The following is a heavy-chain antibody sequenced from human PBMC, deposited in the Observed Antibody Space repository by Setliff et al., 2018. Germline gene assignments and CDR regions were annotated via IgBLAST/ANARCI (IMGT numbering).Heavy chain of an antibody. J-gene: IGHJ3*02. CDR1: GGTFRTDG. D-gene: IGHD6-19*01. V-gene: IGHV1-18*01. Sequence: ASVKVSCKASGGTFRTDGFTWVRQAPGQGLEWMGWVSTYNGDTKYAQNFRGRVTMTTDMSTSTVYMELRTLRSDDTAVYFCARRPIALAGYRKGAFDIWGQGTMVTVSS. CDR3: ARRPIALAGYRKGAFDI. CDR2: VSTYNGDT.